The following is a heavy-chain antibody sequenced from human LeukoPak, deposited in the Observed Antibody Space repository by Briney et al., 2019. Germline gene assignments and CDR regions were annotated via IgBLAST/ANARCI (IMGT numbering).Heavy chain of an antibody. J-gene: IGHJ4*02. Sequence: GGSLRLSCAASGFTFKKAWMSWVRVAPGKGLEWVGRIKNKGDGGKTDYAAPVKGRFTVSRDDSKSTLYLQMNSLKTEDTAVYYCTTSGTPFECWGQGSLVSDSS. CDR3: TTSGTPFEC. CDR2: IKNKGDGGKT. CDR1: GFTFKKAW. V-gene: IGHV3-15*01. D-gene: IGHD3-10*01.